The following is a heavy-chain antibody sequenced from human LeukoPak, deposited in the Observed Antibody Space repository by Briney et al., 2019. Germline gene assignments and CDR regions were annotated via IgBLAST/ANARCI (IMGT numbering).Heavy chain of an antibody. D-gene: IGHD3-22*01. Sequence: GGSLELSCAASGFTFSKAWMSWVRQAPGKGLEWVGRIKSKTNGGTTDYAAPVKGRFTISRDDSKNTLYLQMNSLKTEDTAVYYCTTVKRRYIHITMIAVEDYWGQGTLVTVSS. CDR2: IKSKTNGGTT. CDR1: GFTFSKAW. J-gene: IGHJ4*02. CDR3: TTVKRRYIHITMIAVEDY. V-gene: IGHV3-15*01.